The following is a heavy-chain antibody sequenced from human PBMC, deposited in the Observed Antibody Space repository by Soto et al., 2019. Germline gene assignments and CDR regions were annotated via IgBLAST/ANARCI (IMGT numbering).Heavy chain of an antibody. CDR3: ARPTVATLYIGY. Sequence: PGGSLRLSCAASGFTFSNYWMHWVRQAPGKGLVWVSRINSDGSITSYADSVKGRFTISRDNAKNTLYLQMDSLRADDTAMYYCARPTVATLYIGYWGQGALVTVSS. CDR2: INSDGSIT. D-gene: IGHD4-17*01. CDR1: GFTFSNYW. V-gene: IGHV3-74*01. J-gene: IGHJ4*02.